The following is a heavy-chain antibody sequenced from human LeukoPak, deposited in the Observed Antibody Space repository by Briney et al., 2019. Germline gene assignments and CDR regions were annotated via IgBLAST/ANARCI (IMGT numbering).Heavy chain of an antibody. CDR3: TTGYSSGWYNEGNY. Sequence: PGGSLRLSCVASGFTFSRYWMSWVRQAPGKGLEWVAKIKQDGSGEYYLDSVKGRFTISRDNAKNSLYLQMNSLRADDTAVYFCTTGYSSGWYNEGNYWGQGTLATVSS. V-gene: IGHV3-7*01. CDR1: GFTFSRYW. D-gene: IGHD6-19*01. J-gene: IGHJ4*02. CDR2: IKQDGSGE.